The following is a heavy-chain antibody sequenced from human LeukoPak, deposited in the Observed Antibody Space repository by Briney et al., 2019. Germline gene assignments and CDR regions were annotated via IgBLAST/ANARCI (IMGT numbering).Heavy chain of an antibody. V-gene: IGHV3-11*01. CDR3: ARKRDGYSFGFDY. J-gene: IGHJ4*02. CDR2: ISGSSYTT. CDR1: GFAFSDYY. Sequence: PGGSLRLSCAASGFAFSDYYMTWIRQAPGKGLELVSYISGSSYTTYSADSVKGRFTISRDNAKNSLYLQMNSLRAEDTAVYYCARKRDGYSFGFDYWGQGTLVTVSS. D-gene: IGHD5-18*01.